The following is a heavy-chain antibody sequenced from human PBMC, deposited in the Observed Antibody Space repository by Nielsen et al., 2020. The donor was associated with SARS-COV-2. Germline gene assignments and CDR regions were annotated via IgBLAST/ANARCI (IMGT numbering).Heavy chain of an antibody. Sequence: ASVKVSCKASGYTFTADYIHWVRQAPGQGLEWMGWINPNSGGTDYAQKFQGRVTMTRDASISTVYMELTSDDTAVYYCARARATIFGLVMSYGMDVWGQGTTVAVSS. V-gene: IGHV1-2*02. D-gene: IGHD3/OR15-3a*01. J-gene: IGHJ6*02. CDR3: ARARATIFGLVMSYGMDV. CDR2: INPNSGGT. CDR1: GYTFTADY.